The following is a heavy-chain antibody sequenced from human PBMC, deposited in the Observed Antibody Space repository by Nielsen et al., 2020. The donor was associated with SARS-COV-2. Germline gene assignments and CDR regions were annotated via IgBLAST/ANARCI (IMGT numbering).Heavy chain of an antibody. J-gene: IGHJ5*02. CDR1: EYSFTNYW. CDR2: IYPDDSTT. D-gene: IGHD3-9*01. V-gene: IGHV5-51*01. Sequence: KVSCKASEYSFTNYWIGWVRQMPGKGLEWMGVIYPDDSTTRYSPSFQGRVTISADKSINTAYLQWTSLKASDTAIYYCGRQSAGFPNWFDTWGQGTLVTVSS. CDR3: GRQSAGFPNWFDT.